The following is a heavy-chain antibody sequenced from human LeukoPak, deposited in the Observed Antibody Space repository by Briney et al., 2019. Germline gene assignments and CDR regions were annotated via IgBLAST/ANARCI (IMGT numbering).Heavy chain of an antibody. Sequence: SETLSLTCTVSGGSISPYYWGWIRQPAGKGLEWIGRIYTSGSTNYNPSLKSRVTMSVDTSKNQFSLKLSSVTAADTAEYYCARDVGGSCTNGVCYSGTRFDPWGQGTLVTVSS. CDR1: GGSISPYY. J-gene: IGHJ5*02. V-gene: IGHV4-4*07. CDR2: IYTSGST. CDR3: ARDVGGSCTNGVCYSGTRFDP. D-gene: IGHD2-8*01.